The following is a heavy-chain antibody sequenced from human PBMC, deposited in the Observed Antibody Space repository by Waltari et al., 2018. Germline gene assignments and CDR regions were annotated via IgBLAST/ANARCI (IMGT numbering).Heavy chain of an antibody. CDR1: GYTFTDHH. V-gene: IGHV1-2*02. CDR3: ARGTLDP. J-gene: IGHJ5*02. CDR2: IYPNRGGT. Sequence: QVQLVQSGAEVKKPGASVKVSCKASGYTFTDHHMHWVRQAPGQGFEWMGWIYPNRGGTNYAQKFEGRVTMTRDTSISTAYMELNRRTSDDTAVYFCARGTLDPWGQGTLVTVSS.